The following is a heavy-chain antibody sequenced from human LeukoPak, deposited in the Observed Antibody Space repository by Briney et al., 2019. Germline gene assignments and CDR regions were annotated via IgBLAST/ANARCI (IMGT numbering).Heavy chain of an antibody. CDR1: GYTFTGYY. Sequence: GASVKVSCKASGYTFTGYYMHWVRQAPGQGLEWMGWINPNSGSTDYAQKVQGRVTMTTDTSISTAYMELSRLRSDDTAVYYCARSDYGGNRGYFDYWGQGTLVTVSS. CDR3: ARSDYGGNRGYFDY. J-gene: IGHJ4*02. CDR2: INPNSGST. D-gene: IGHD4-23*01. V-gene: IGHV1-2*02.